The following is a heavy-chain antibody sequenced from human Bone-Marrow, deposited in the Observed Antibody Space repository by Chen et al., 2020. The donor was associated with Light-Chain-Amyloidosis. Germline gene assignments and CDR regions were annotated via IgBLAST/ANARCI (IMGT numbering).Heavy chain of an antibody. V-gene: IGHV4-39*01. J-gene: IGHJ6*03. D-gene: IGHD2-2*01. Sequence: QLHLQESGPXXXXPPETLSLTCTVSGSSISGSRNFWGWVRQAPGKGLEWIANTFHGGSTYYNPSLKSRVTISLDTFKNQFSLXXXXXXXXXXXXXXXXXHGVPSAPYYYYMDIWGEGTTVTVS. CDR2: TFHGGST. CDR1: GSSISGSRNF. CDR3: XXHGVPSAPYYYYMDI.